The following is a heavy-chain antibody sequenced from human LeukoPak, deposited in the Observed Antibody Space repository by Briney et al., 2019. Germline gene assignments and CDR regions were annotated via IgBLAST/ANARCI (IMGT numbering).Heavy chain of an antibody. CDR2: ISPSSTRI. CDR3: ARDGVATSTMYFDY. V-gene: IGHV3-48*01. D-gene: IGHD5-24*01. J-gene: IGHJ4*02. CDR1: GFTFSSYN. Sequence: GGSLRLSCAASGFTFSSYNMNWVRQAPGKGLEWVSYISPSSTRIDYAASVRGRFTISRDNSKNTLYLQMNSLRAEDTAVYYCARDGVATSTMYFDYWGQGTLVTVSS.